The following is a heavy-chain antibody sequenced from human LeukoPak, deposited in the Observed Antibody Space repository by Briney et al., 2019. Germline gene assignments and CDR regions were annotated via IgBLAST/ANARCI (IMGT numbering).Heavy chain of an antibody. CDR1: GGSFSGYY. V-gene: IGHV4-34*01. CDR2: INHSGST. Sequence: SETLSLTCAVYGGSFSGYYWSWIRQPPGKGLEWIGEINHSGSTNYNPSLKSRVTISVDTYKNQFFLQLSSVTAADTAVYYCAGSPMTTVTGWVYYFDYWGQGTLVTVSS. D-gene: IGHD4-17*01. J-gene: IGHJ4*02. CDR3: AGSPMTTVTGWVYYFDY.